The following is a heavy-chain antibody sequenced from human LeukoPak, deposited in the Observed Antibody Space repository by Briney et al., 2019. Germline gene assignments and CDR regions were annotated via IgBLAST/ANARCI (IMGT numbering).Heavy chain of an antibody. V-gene: IGHV3-23*01. D-gene: IGHD7-27*01. CDR3: AKRRTGDPDYFDY. Sequence: GGSLRLSCAASGFTFSSYAMSWVRQAPGKGLEWVSAISGSGGSTYYADSVKGRFTISRDNSKNTLYLQMNSLRAEDTAAYYCAKRRTGDPDYFDYWGQGTLVTVSS. CDR1: GFTFSSYA. CDR2: ISGSGGST. J-gene: IGHJ4*02.